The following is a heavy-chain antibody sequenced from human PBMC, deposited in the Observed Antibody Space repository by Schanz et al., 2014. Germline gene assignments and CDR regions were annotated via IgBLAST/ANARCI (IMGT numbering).Heavy chain of an antibody. CDR2: ISSSGGHI. D-gene: IGHD2-15*01. V-gene: IGHV3-21*01. J-gene: IGHJ3*02. Sequence: EVQLVESGGDLVQPGGSQRLSCAASGFIVSSTYMTWVRQAPGKGLEWVSSISSSGGHIYYADSVKGRFTITRDIAKNSLSLQMNSLRAEDTAVYYCARHRWRDAFDIWGQGTTVTVSS. CDR1: GFIVSSTY. CDR3: ARHRWRDAFDI.